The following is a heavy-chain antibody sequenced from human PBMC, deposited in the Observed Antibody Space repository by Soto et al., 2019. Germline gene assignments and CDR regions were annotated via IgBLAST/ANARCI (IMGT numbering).Heavy chain of an antibody. D-gene: IGHD4-4*01. CDR1: GGTFSSYA. Sequence: QVQLVQSGAEVKKPGSSVKVSCKASGGTFSSYAISWVRQAPGQGLDWMGGIIPIFGTANYAQKFQGRVTITADESTSTAYRELSSLRSEDTAVYYCALTVTTDSGDYYYGMDVWGQGTTVTVS. CDR3: ALTVTTDSGDYYYGMDV. V-gene: IGHV1-69*01. CDR2: IIPIFGTA. J-gene: IGHJ6*02.